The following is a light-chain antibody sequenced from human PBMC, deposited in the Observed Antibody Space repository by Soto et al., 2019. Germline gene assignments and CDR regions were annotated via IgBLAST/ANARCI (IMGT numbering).Light chain of an antibody. J-gene: IGKJ4*01. V-gene: IGKV1-27*01. CDR1: QDISND. CDR3: QKYNSFPPT. CDR2: SSS. Sequence: DFQMTQSPSSLSASVGDRVTITCRASQDISNDVAWYQQKPGKPPNLLISSSSTLQSGVPSRFSGTGYGTDFTPTIANLQPDDVATYYCQKYNSFPPTFGGGTKVDI.